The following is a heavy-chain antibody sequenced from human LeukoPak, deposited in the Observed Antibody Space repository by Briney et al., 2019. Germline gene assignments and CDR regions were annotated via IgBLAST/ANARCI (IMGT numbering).Heavy chain of an antibody. CDR1: GGSFSGYY. CDR2: INHSGST. V-gene: IGHV4-34*01. J-gene: IGHJ6*03. D-gene: IGHD2-2*01. Sequence: SETLSLTCAVYGGSFSGYYWSWIRQPPGKGLEWIGEINHSGSTNYNPSLKSRVTISVDTSKNQFSLKLSSVTAADTAVYYCARTKWGYCSSTSCYVGYYYYYMDVWGKGTAVTVSS. CDR3: ARTKWGYCSSTSCYVGYYYYYMDV.